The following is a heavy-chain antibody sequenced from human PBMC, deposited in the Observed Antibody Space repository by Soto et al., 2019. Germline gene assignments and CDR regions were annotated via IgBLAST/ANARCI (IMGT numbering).Heavy chain of an antibody. J-gene: IGHJ2*01. CDR3: ARESPDILTGPPWVWYFDL. CDR1: GGSFSGYY. Sequence: QVQLQQWGAGPLRPLETLSLTCGVSGGSFSGYYWAWIRQSPGKGLEWIGEINDRGSINYNPSLKRRVRISVDTSRSHYSLQLRSVPAADTAVDYGARESPDILTGPPWVWYFDLWGRGTLVTVSS. V-gene: IGHV4-34*01. D-gene: IGHD3-9*01. CDR2: INDRGSI.